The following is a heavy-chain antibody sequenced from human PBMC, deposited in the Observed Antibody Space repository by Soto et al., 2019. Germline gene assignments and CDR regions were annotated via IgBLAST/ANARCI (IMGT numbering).Heavy chain of an antibody. Sequence: PSETLSLTCTVSGGSINSGDYYWSWIRQPPGKGLEWIGYIYYSGSTYHNPSLKSRINISVDTSKNQFSLKLSSVTAADTAVYYCATVPTYYYDRSGYANAFDMWGQGTMVTASS. CDR2: IYYSGST. J-gene: IGHJ3*02. D-gene: IGHD3-22*01. V-gene: IGHV4-30-4*01. CDR3: ATVPTYYYDRSGYANAFDM. CDR1: GGSINSGDYY.